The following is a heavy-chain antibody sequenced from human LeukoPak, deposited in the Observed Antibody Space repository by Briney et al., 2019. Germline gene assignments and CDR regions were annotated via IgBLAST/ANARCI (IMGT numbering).Heavy chain of an antibody. CDR2: ISSSSSYI. CDR3: ARDSGGTTGKTGVFDY. CDR1: GFTFSSYS. V-gene: IGHV3-21*01. D-gene: IGHD1-7*01. J-gene: IGHJ4*02. Sequence: PGGSLRLSCAASGFTFSSYSMNWVRQAPGKGLEWVSSISSSSSYIYYADSVKGRFTISRDNAKNSLYLQMNSLRAEDTAVYYCARDSGGTTGKTGVFDYWGQGTLVTVSS.